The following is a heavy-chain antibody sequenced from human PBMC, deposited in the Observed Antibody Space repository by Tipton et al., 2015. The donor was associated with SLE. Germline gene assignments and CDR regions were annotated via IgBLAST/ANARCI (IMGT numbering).Heavy chain of an antibody. J-gene: IGHJ5*02. D-gene: IGHD3-3*01. CDR1: GGSISSGSYY. CDR3: ARGRTYYDFWSGYLGNWFDP. Sequence: TLSLTCTVSGGSISSGSYYWSWIRQPAGKGLEWIGYIYTSGSTNYNPSLKSRVTISVDTSKNQFSLKLSSVTAADTAVYYCARGRTYYDFWSGYLGNWFDPWGQGTLVTVSS. CDR2: IYTSGST. V-gene: IGHV4-61*09.